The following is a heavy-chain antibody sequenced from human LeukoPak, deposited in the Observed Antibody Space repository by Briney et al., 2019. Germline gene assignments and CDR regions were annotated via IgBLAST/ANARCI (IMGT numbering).Heavy chain of an antibody. Sequence: GGSLRLSCAASGFTFSSYAMHWVRQAPGMGLEWVSGISWNGGSLGYADSVKGRFTISRDNAKNSLNLQMNSLRAEDTALYYCAKALYGDYFDYWGQGILVTVSS. J-gene: IGHJ4*02. CDR1: GFTFSSYA. V-gene: IGHV3-9*01. CDR2: ISWNGGSL. CDR3: AKALYGDYFDY. D-gene: IGHD4-17*01.